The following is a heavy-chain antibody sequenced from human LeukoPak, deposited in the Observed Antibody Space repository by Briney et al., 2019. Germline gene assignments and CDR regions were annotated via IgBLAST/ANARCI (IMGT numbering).Heavy chain of an antibody. CDR2: IYRGGST. CDR1: GFNVSNNY. CDR3: ARDRGAAAGN. Sequence: SLRLSCAASGFNVSNNYMSWVRQAPGKGLEWVSVIYRGGSTYYADSVTGRFTMSRDNSKNTVFLQMDSLRADDTAVYYCARDRGAAAGNWGQGTLVTVSS. D-gene: IGHD6-13*01. V-gene: IGHV3-53*01. J-gene: IGHJ4*02.